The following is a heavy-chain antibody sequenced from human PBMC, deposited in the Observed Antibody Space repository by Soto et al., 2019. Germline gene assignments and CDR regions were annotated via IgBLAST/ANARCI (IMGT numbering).Heavy chain of an antibody. CDR1: GGAIDRGGYY. CDR3: ARVGTSYARRGLDV. J-gene: IGHJ6*02. CDR2: IYYTGCA. D-gene: IGHD7-27*01. Sequence: PSETLSLTCKVSGGAIDRGGYYWCWIRQHPGKGLEWIGHIYYTGCAYYKPSLKSRVSMSIDTSQNQFSLELISVTAADTAVYYCARVGTSYARRGLDVWGHGTTVTVSS. V-gene: IGHV4-31*03.